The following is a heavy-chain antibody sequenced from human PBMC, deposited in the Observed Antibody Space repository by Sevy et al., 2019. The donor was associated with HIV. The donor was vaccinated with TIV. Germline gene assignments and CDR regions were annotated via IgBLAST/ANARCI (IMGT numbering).Heavy chain of an antibody. J-gene: IGHJ4*02. CDR1: GFTFSDSW. Sequence: GGSLRLSCVASGFTFSDSWMTWVRQAPGKGLERIAFINEDGSRLGYVDSVKGWFTISRENTKNSLYLQMNSLRAEDTAVYFCARDRAYSALDYWGQGTLVTVSS. CDR3: ARDRAYSALDY. D-gene: IGHD5-18*01. CDR2: INEDGSRL. V-gene: IGHV3-7*01.